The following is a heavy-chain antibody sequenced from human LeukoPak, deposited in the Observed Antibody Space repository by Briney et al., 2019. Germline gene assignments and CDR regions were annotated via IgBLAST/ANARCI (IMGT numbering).Heavy chain of an antibody. D-gene: IGHD6-25*01. J-gene: IGHJ4*02. CDR2: IYYSGST. CDR3: ASEVSGRFGY. CDR1: GGSISSYY. Sequence: PSETLSLTCTVSGGSISSYYWSWIRQPPGKGLEWIGTIYYSGSTKNNPSLKSRVTISVDTSKNQFSLRLSSVTAADTAVYYCASEVSGRFGYWGQGTLVTDCS. V-gene: IGHV4-59*01.